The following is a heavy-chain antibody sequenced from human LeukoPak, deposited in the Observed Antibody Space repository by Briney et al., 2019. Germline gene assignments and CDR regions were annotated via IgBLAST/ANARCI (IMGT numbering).Heavy chain of an antibody. D-gene: IGHD3-10*01. J-gene: IGHJ5*02. V-gene: IGHV4-34*01. CDR3: AREIDPTSDYGSGYPNWFDP. CDR1: GGSFSGYY. Sequence: SETLSLTCAVYGGSFSGYYWSWIRQPPGKGLEWIGEINHSGSTNYNPSLKSRVTISVDTSKNQFSLKLSSVTAADTAVYYCAREIDPTSDYGSGYPNWFDPWGQGTLVTVSS. CDR2: INHSGST.